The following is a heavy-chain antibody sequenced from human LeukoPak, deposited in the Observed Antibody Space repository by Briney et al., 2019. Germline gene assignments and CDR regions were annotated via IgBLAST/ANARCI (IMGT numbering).Heavy chain of an antibody. V-gene: IGHV1-24*01. D-gene: IGHD1-26*01. Sequence: ASVNVSCKVSGYTRTQLSIHWVRQVPGKGLEWMGGFDPKDGQSIYAQRFQGRVTMTEDTATDTAYMALSSLRSEDTAKYYCATAKTYGGNYYVFDFWGQGTPVTVSS. J-gene: IGHJ4*02. CDR1: GYTRTQLS. CDR2: FDPKDGQS. CDR3: ATAKTYGGNYYVFDF.